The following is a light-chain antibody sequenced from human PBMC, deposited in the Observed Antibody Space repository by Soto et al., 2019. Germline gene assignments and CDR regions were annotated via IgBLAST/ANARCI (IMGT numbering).Light chain of an antibody. V-gene: IGLV2-14*02. CDR2: DVT. CDR3: SSYTSGSTVI. CDR1: SSHVGSYNF. J-gene: IGLJ2*01. Sequence: QSVLTQPASVSGSPGKSITISCTGTSSHVGSYNFVSWYQQHPGKAPKLMIYDVTSRRSGVSNRFSGSKSGNTASLTISGLQADDEADYYCSSYTSGSTVIFGGGTKLTVL.